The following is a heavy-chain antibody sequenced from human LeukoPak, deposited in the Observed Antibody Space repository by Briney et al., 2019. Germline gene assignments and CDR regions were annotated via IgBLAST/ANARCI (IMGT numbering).Heavy chain of an antibody. Sequence: GRSLRLSCAASGFTFSSYAMHWVRQAPGKGLEWVAVISYDGSNKYYADSVKGRFTISRDNSKNTLYLQMNSLRAEDTAVYYCAKDLSGYYYDSSGYGYWGQGPLVTVSS. CDR1: GFTFSSYA. J-gene: IGHJ4*02. D-gene: IGHD3-22*01. V-gene: IGHV3-30-3*01. CDR2: ISYDGSNK. CDR3: AKDLSGYYYDSSGYGY.